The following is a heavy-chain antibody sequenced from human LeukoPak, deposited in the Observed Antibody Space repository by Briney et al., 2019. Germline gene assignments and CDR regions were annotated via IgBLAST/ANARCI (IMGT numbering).Heavy chain of an antibody. CDR1: GFIFSHHG. J-gene: IGHJ4*02. CDR2: IRADAVRT. Sequence: AGGSLRLSCATSGFIFSHHGMNWVRQAPGKGLEWVSGIRADAVRTYYADSVKGRFIISRDNSKNTVYLQMNSLSAEDAAVYYCVKDDGWVQYANWGQGTLVTVSS. V-gene: IGHV3-23*01. D-gene: IGHD5-24*01. CDR3: VKDDGWVQYAN.